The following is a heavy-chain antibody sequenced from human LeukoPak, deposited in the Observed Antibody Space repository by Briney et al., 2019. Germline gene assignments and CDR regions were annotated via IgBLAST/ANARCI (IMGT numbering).Heavy chain of an antibody. D-gene: IGHD6-6*01. Sequence: ASVKVSCKASGYIFSSYHIHWVRQAPGQGLERMGIVNPGGGSTSYAQKFQGRVTMTRDTSTSTVYMELRSLRSEDTAVYYCAREGTFGYSSSSTDYWGQGTLVTVSS. CDR3: AREGTFGYSSSSTDY. CDR2: VNPGGGST. CDR1: GYIFSSYH. J-gene: IGHJ4*02. V-gene: IGHV1-46*01.